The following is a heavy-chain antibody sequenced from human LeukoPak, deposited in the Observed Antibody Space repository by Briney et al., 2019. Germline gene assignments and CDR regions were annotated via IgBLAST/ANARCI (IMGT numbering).Heavy chain of an antibody. CDR3: ARFTVTGDPGDY. CDR1: GYTLTELS. D-gene: IGHD7-27*01. V-gene: IGHV1-24*01. CDR2: FDPEDGET. J-gene: IGHJ4*02. Sequence: GASVKVYCKVSGYTLTELSMHWVRQAPGKGLEWMGGFDPEDGETIYAQKFQGRVTLTRNTSISTAYMELSSLRSEDTAVYYCARFTVTGDPGDYWGQGTLVTVSS.